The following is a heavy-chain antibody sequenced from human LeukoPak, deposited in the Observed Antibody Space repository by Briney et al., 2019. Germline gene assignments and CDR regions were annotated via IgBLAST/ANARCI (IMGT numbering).Heavy chain of an antibody. CDR2: ISDTGGNT. J-gene: IGHJ4*02. D-gene: IGHD1/OR15-1a*01. Sequence: PGGSLRLSCAASGFTFSTYAISWVRQTPEKGLEWVSAISDTGGNTFYADSVKGRFTISRDNSKNTLYLQMNSLRAEDTAIYYCAKGRTNDYWGQGTLVTVSS. V-gene: IGHV3-23*01. CDR1: GFTFSTYA. CDR3: AKGRTNDY.